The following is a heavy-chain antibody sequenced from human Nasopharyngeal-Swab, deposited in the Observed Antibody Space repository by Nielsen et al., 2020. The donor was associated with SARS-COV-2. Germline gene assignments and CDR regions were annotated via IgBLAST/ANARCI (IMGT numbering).Heavy chain of an antibody. D-gene: IGHD3-16*01. V-gene: IGHV3-7*01. CDR1: GFTFSSYW. Sequence: GGSLRLSCAASGFTFSSYWMSWVRQAPGKGLEWVANIKPDGSEKYYLDSAKGRLTISRDNVKKSLYLQMNSLRAEDTAVYYCTREGGDTALDHWGQGTLVTVSS. J-gene: IGHJ4*02. CDR3: TREGGDTALDH. CDR2: IKPDGSEK.